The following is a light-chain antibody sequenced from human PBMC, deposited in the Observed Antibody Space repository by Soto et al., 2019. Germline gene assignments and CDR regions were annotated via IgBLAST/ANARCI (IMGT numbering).Light chain of an antibody. Sequence: DIQMTQSPSTLSASVGDRVTITCRASQSISSWLAWYQQKPGKAPKLLIYKASTLKSGVPSRFSGSGPGTDFTLTINSLQPDDFATYYCQHYNSYSEAFGQGTKVDIK. V-gene: IGKV1-5*03. CDR3: QHYNSYSEA. J-gene: IGKJ1*01. CDR2: KAS. CDR1: QSISSW.